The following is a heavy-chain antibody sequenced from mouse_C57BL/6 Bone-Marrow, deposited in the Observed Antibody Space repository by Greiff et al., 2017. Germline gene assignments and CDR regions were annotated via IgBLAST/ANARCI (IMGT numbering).Heavy chain of an antibody. Sequence: EVQGVESGPELVKPGASVKISCKASGYSFTGYYMNWVKQSPEKSLEWIGEINPSTGGTTYNQKFKAKATLTVDKSSSTAYMQLKSLTSEDSAVYYCARDPYWYFDVWGTGTTVTVSS. CDR1: GYSFTGYY. V-gene: IGHV1-42*01. CDR2: INPSTGGT. CDR3: ARDPYWYFDV. J-gene: IGHJ1*03.